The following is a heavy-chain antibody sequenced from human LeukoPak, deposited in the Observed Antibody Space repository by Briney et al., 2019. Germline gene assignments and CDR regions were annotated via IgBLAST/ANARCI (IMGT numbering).Heavy chain of an antibody. CDR2: ICYSGST. CDR3: ARDYGAAGTGAIDY. V-gene: IGHV4-31*03. J-gene: IGHJ4*02. Sequence: SETLSLTCTVSGGSISSGGYYWSWIRQHPGKGLEWIGYICYSGSTYYNPSLKSRVTISVDTSKNQFSLKLSSVTAADTAVYYCARDYGAAGTGAIDYWGQGTLVTVSS. CDR1: GGSISSGGYY. D-gene: IGHD6-13*01.